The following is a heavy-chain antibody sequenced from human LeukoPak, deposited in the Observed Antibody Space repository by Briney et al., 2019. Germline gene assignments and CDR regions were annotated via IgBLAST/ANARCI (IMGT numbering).Heavy chain of an antibody. D-gene: IGHD2-21*02. CDR3: ARVSLYCGGDCRPSY. CDR2: IYYSGST. J-gene: IGHJ4*02. CDR1: GGSISSSSYY. Sequence: SETLSLTCTVSGGSISSSSYYWGWIRQPPGKGLEWIGSIYYSGSTYYNPSLKSRVTISVDTSKNQFSLKLSSVTAADTAVYYCARVSLYCGGDCRPSYWGQGTLVTVSS. V-gene: IGHV4-39*07.